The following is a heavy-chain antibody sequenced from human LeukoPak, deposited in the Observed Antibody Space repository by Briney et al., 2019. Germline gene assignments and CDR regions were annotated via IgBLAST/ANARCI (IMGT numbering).Heavy chain of an antibody. CDR2: IHLSGTPI. D-gene: IGHD3-22*01. Sequence: GGSLRLSCAASGFSFSIHRMNWVRQAPGKGLEWISYIHLSGTPIHYADAVKGRFTFSRDNSKNTLYLQMNSLRAEDTAVYFCAKNYYDSSSYYLGTPYYFDYWGQGTLVTVSS. CDR1: GFSFSIHR. J-gene: IGHJ4*02. CDR3: AKNYYDSSSYYLGTPYYFDY. V-gene: IGHV3-48*01.